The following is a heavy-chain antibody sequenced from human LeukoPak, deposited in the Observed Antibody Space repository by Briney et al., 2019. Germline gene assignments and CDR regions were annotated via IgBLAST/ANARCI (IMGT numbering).Heavy chain of an antibody. CDR3: AREFGADGFDY. CDR1: GFSFSNYG. V-gene: IGHV3-30*03. Sequence: PGGSLRLSCAASGFSFSNYGMHWVRQAPGKGLQWVALISYDGRNKYYADSMKGRFTISRDNSKNTLYLYMNSLRAEDTAVYYCAREFGADGFDYWGQGTLVTVSS. J-gene: IGHJ4*02. CDR2: ISYDGRNK. D-gene: IGHD3-16*01.